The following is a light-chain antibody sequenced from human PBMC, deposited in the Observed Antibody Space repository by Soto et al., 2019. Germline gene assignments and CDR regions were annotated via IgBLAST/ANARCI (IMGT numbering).Light chain of an antibody. V-gene: IGLV2-23*01. CDR2: EGS. Sequence: QSALTQPASVSGSPGQSITISCTGTSSDVGSYNLVSWYQQYPGKAPKLMIYEGSKRPSGVSNRFSGSKSGNTASLTISGLQAEDEADYYCCSYAGSSSVFGGGTKLTVL. CDR3: CSYAGSSSV. CDR1: SSDVGSYNL. J-gene: IGLJ3*02.